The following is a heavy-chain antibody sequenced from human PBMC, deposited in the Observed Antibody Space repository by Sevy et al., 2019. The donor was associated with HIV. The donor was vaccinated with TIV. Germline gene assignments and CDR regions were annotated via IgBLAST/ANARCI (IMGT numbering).Heavy chain of an antibody. Sequence: GGSLRLAASRFTFSNYYMHWVRQVPGKGLVWVSRIDSDGSNKYYADSVKGRFTISRDNAKNTLYLQMNSLRVDDTALYYCARGGSVNFDNWGQGTLVTVSS. V-gene: IGHV3-74*01. J-gene: IGHJ4*02. CDR1: RFTFSNYY. CDR2: IDSDGSNK. CDR3: ARGGSVNFDN. D-gene: IGHD3-10*01.